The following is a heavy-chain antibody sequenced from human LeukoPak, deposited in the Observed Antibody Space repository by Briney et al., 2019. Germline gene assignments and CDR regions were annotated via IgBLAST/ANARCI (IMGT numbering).Heavy chain of an antibody. J-gene: IGHJ4*02. V-gene: IGHV3-11*04. D-gene: IGHD3-10*01. Sequence: PGGSLRLSCAASGLTFSDYYMTWLRQATGKGLEWVSSISGSGTTTYSADSVRGRFTVSRDNAKNSLYLQMNSLRVEDTAVYYCGAMVRAKFDYWGQGTLVSVSS. CDR3: GAMVRAKFDY. CDR2: ISGSGTTT. CDR1: GLTFSDYY.